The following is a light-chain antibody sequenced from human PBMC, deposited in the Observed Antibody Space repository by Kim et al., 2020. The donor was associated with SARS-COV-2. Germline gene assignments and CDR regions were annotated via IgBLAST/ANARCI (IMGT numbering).Light chain of an antibody. Sequence: QAGLTQPPSVSKGLRQTATLTCTGNSNNVGDQGAAWLQQHQGHPPKLLSYRNNNWPSGISERFSASRSGNTASLTITGLQPEDEADYYCSAWDSSLSAQVFGGGTKLTVL. J-gene: IGLJ3*02. CDR3: SAWDSSLSAQV. V-gene: IGLV10-54*01. CDR2: RNN. CDR1: SNNVGDQG.